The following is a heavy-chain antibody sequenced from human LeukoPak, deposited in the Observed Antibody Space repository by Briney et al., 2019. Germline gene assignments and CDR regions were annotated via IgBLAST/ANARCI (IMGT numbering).Heavy chain of an antibody. V-gene: IGHV1-69*05. CDR2: IIPIFGTA. CDR1: GGTFSSYA. J-gene: IGHJ4*02. CDR3: ARDRGMYYYDSSGYYFDY. D-gene: IGHD3-22*01. Sequence: SVKVSCKASGGTFSSYAISLVRQAPGQGLEWMGRIIPIFGTANYAQKFQGRVTITTDESTSTAYMELSSLRSEDTAVYYCARDRGMYYYDSSGYYFDYWGQGTLVTVSS.